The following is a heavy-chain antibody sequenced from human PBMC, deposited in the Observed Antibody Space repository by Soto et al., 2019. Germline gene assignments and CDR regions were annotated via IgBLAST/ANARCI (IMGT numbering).Heavy chain of an antibody. V-gene: IGHV1-69*12. D-gene: IGHD3-22*01. CDR3: ARDRGPSSGYYPYWFDP. J-gene: IGHJ5*02. CDR1: GGTFSSYA. Sequence: QVQLVQSGAEVKKPGSSVKVSCKASGGTFSSYAITWVRQAPGQGLEWMGGIIPIFGTANYAQKFQARVTITADESTRTGSMELSSARSEAPAVYYCARDRGPSSGYYPYWFDPWGQGTLVTVSS. CDR2: IIPIFGTA.